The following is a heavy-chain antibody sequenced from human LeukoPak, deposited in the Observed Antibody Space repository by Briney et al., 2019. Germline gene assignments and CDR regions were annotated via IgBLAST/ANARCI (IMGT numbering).Heavy chain of an antibody. CDR2: IIPILGIA. V-gene: IGHV1-69*04. Sequence: SVKVSCKASGGTFSSYAISWVRQAPGQGLEWMGRIIPILGIANYAQKFQGRVTITTDKSTSTAYMELSSLRSEDTAVYYCARAASYYYYGMDVWGQGTTVTVSS. J-gene: IGHJ6*02. CDR3: ARAASYYYYGMDV. CDR1: GGTFSSYA. D-gene: IGHD6-13*01.